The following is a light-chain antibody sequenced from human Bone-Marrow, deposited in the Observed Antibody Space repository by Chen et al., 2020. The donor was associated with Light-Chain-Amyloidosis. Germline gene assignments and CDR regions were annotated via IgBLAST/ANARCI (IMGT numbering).Light chain of an antibody. V-gene: IGLV3-25*03. J-gene: IGLJ2*01. Sequence: SFALTQPPSVSVSPGQTARITCSGDALPTKYAYGYQQKPGQAPVLVIHRDTQRPSGISERFAGSSSGTTATLTISGVQAEDEADYHCQSADSSGTYEVIFGGGTKLTVL. CDR3: QSADSSGTYEVI. CDR2: RDT. CDR1: ALPTKY.